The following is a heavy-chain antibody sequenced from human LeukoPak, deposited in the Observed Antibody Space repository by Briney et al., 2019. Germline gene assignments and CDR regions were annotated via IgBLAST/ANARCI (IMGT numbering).Heavy chain of an antibody. V-gene: IGHV3-9*01. J-gene: IGHJ6*02. CDR1: GFTFDDYA. D-gene: IGHD6-6*01. Sequence: GRSLRLSCAASGFTFDDYAMHWVRQAPGKGLEWVSAISWNSDTVHYADSVKGRFTISRDNAKNSLYLQMNSLRAEDTALYYCAKGFIAISPGNGGRIAARLEGYYYGMDVWGQRTTVTVSS. CDR3: AKGFIAISPGNGGRIAARLEGYYYGMDV. CDR2: ISWNSDTV.